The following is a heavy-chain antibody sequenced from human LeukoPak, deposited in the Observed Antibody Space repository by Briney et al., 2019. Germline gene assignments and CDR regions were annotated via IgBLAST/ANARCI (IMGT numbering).Heavy chain of an antibody. CDR3: ARDPTYCGGDCDQDYFDY. J-gene: IGHJ4*02. D-gene: IGHD2-21*02. Sequence: PGGSLRLSCAASGFIFSSYGMHWVRQAPGKGLEWVTFIRFGGSNTYYSDSVKGRFTISRDNSKNTLYLQMNSLRAEDTAVYYCARDPTYCGGDCDQDYFDYWGQGTLVTVSS. CDR2: IRFGGSNT. V-gene: IGHV3-30*02. CDR1: GFIFSSYG.